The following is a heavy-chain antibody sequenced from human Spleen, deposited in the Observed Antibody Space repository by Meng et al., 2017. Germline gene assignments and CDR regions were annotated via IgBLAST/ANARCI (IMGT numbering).Heavy chain of an antibody. CDR3: ARSEGIFFDY. V-gene: IGHV4-59*12. CDR2: IYHNGDT. J-gene: IGHJ4*02. Sequence: QVQLQESGPGLVKPSETLSLTCTVSDDSISSYYWNWIRQPPGKGLEWIGFIYHNGDTNYNPSLKSRVTMSVDTSKNQFFLRLSSVTAADTAVYYCARSEGIFFDYWGQGTLVTVSS. D-gene: IGHD3-3*01. CDR1: DDSISSYY.